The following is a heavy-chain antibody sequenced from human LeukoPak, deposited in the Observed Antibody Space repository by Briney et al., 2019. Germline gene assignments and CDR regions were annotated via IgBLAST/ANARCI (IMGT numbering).Heavy chain of an antibody. CDR2: INPDGSTT. CDR1: GFTFTTYW. D-gene: IGHD4-17*01. Sequence: GSLRLSCAASGFTFTTYWMFWVRQAPGKGLVWVSGINPDGSTTTYADSVKGRFTISRENAKSTLYLHMNILRVEDTAVYYCARGRYGDYHWGQGILVTVSP. V-gene: IGHV3-74*01. CDR3: ARGRYGDYH. J-gene: IGHJ4*02.